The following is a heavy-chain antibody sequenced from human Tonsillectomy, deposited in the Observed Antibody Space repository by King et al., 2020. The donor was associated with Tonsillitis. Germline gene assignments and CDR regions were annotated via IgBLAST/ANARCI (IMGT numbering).Heavy chain of an antibody. J-gene: IGHJ4*02. Sequence: VQLVESGGGLVQPGGSLRLSCAASGFTFNTYGMTWVRQAPGKGLEWVSYISSSSSAIYYADSVKGRFTISRDNAKNSVYLQMNSLRDEDTAVYYCARDLGAVRGAISCDYWGQGPLVTVSS. D-gene: IGHD3-10*01. V-gene: IGHV3-48*02. CDR2: ISSSSSAI. CDR3: ARDLGAVRGAISCDY. CDR1: GFTFNTYG.